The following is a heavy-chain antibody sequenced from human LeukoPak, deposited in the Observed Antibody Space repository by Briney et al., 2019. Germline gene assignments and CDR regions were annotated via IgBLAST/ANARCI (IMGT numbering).Heavy chain of an antibody. CDR3: ARDSNWNRAFDI. D-gene: IGHD1-20*01. V-gene: IGHV4-59*01. CDR1: GGSISSYY. CDR2: IYYSGST. J-gene: IGHJ3*02. Sequence: PSETLSLTCTVSGGSISSYYWGWIRQPPGKGLEWIGYIYYSGSTNYNPSLKSRVTISVDTSKNQFSLKLSSVTAADTAVYYCARDSNWNRAFDIWGQGTMVTVSS.